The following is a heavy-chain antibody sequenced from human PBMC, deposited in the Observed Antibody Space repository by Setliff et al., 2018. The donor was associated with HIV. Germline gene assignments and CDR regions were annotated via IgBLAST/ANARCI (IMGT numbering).Heavy chain of an antibody. J-gene: IGHJ3*02. CDR1: GGSFSGYY. CDR3: ARVRGGWLAYDAFEI. V-gene: IGHV4-34*01. D-gene: IGHD6-19*01. CDR2: INYSGTT. Sequence: SETLSLTCAVYGGSFSGYYWSWIRQPPGKGLEWIGEINYSGTTNYNPSLEGRVTISVDTSKNQFSLHLSSVTAADTAVYYCARVRGGWLAYDAFEIWGQGTMVTVSS.